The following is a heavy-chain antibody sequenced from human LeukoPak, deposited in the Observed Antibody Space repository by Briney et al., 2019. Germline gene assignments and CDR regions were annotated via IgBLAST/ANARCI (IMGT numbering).Heavy chain of an antibody. CDR3: ARVPGSSTSLNWFDP. CDR1: GGTFSSYA. D-gene: IGHD2-2*01. CDR2: IIPIFGTA. Sequence: ASVKVSCKASGGTFSSYAISWVRQAPGQGLEWMGGIIPIFGTANYAQKFQGRVTITTDESTSTAYMELSSLRSEDTAVYYCARVPGSSTSLNWFDPWGQGALVTVSS. V-gene: IGHV1-69*05. J-gene: IGHJ5*02.